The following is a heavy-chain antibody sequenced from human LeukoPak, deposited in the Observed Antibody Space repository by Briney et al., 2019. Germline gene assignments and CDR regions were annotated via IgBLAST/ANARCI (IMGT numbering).Heavy chain of an antibody. Sequence: PGGSLRLSCAASGLTFSSYAMHWVRQAPGKGLEWVAVISYDGSNKYYADSVKGRFTISRDNSKNTLYLQMNSLRAEDTAVYYCAREASSGWDHPYVTPGYWGQGTLVSVSS. CDR1: GLTFSSYA. D-gene: IGHD6-19*01. CDR3: AREASSGWDHPYVTPGY. CDR2: ISYDGSNK. V-gene: IGHV3-30-3*01. J-gene: IGHJ4*02.